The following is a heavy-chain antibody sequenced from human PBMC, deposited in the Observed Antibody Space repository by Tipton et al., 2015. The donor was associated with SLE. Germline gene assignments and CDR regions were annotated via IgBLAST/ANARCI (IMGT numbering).Heavy chain of an antibody. Sequence: SLRLSCAASGFTFSSYWMSWVRQAPGKGLEWVANIKQDGSEEYYADSVKGRFTISRDNAKNSLYLQTNSLRAEDTAVYYCAREGYYDTTGFCYWGQGTLVTVSS. CDR2: IKQDGSEE. D-gene: IGHD3-22*01. J-gene: IGHJ4*02. V-gene: IGHV3-7*03. CDR3: AREGYYDTTGFCY. CDR1: GFTFSSYW.